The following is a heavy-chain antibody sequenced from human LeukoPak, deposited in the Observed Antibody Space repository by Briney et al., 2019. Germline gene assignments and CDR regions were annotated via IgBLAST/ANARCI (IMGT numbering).Heavy chain of an antibody. CDR3: ARSGWNFDWLYYFDY. V-gene: IGHV1-2*02. CDR2: INPNSGGT. J-gene: IGHJ4*02. D-gene: IGHD3-9*01. Sequence: ASVKVSCNASGYTFTSYGISWVRQAPGQGLEWMGWINPNSGGTNYAQKFQGRVTMTRDTSISTAYMELSRLRSDDTAVYYCARSGWNFDWLYYFDYWGQGTLVTVSS. CDR1: GYTFTSYG.